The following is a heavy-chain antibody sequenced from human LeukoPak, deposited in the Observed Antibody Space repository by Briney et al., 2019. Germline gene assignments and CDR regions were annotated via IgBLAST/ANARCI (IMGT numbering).Heavy chain of an antibody. J-gene: IGHJ6*02. CDR1: GYTFTSYG. CDR2: ISAYNGNT. V-gene: IGHV1-18*01. CDR3: ARDKYGSSGYDSYYYYYGMDV. Sequence: GASVRVSCRASGYTFTSYGISWVRQAPGQGLEWMGWISAYNGNTNYAQKLQGRVTITTDTSTSTAYMELRSLRSDDTAVYYCARDKYGSSGYDSYYYYYGMDVWGQGTTVTVSS. D-gene: IGHD5-12*01.